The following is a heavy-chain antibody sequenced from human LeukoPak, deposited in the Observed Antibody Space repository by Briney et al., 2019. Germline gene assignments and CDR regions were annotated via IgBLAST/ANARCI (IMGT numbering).Heavy chain of an antibody. Sequence: ASVKVSCKASGYTFTSYAMNRVRQAPGQGLEWMGWINTNTGNSMYAQGFTGRFVFSLDTSVSTAYLQISSLKAEDTAVYYCARGGSSWYRTNDLDYWGQGTLVTVSS. CDR1: GYTFTSYA. D-gene: IGHD6-13*01. CDR3: ARGGSSWYRTNDLDY. J-gene: IGHJ4*02. CDR2: INTNTGNS. V-gene: IGHV7-4-1*02.